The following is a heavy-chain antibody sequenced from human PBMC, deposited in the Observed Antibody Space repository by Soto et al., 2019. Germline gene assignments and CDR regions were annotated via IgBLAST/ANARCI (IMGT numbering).Heavy chain of an antibody. CDR1: GFSLSTSGVG. J-gene: IGHJ4*02. CDR2: IYWDDYK. D-gene: IGHD3-16*01. Sequence: QITLKESGPALVKPTQTLTLTCTFSGFSLSTSGVGVGWIRQPPGEALEWLALIYWDDYKHFSPSLESRLTITKDTSKTQVVLTMTNMDPVDTATYSCVHKGAGDRILDSWGQGTLVTVSS. CDR3: VHKGAGDRILDS. V-gene: IGHV2-5*02.